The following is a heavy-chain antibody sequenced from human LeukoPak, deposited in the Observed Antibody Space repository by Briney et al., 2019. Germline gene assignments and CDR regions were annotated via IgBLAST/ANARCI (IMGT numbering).Heavy chain of an antibody. CDR1: GFTFSSYA. CDR2: ISGSGGST. CDR3: ARGGRTYYYDSSGYYSDY. V-gene: IGHV3-23*01. J-gene: IGHJ4*02. Sequence: GGSLRLSCAASGFTFSSYAMSWVRQAPGKGLEWVSAISGSGGSTYYADSVKGRFTISRDNAKNSLYLQMNSLRAEDTAVYYCARGGRTYYYDSSGYYSDYWGQGTLVTVSS. D-gene: IGHD3-22*01.